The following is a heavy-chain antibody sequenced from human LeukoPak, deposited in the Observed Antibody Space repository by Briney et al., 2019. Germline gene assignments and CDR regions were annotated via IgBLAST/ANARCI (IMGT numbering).Heavy chain of an antibody. CDR1: GFTFRTYW. Sequence: GGSLRLSCEASGFTFRTYWMSWVRQAPGKGLEWVATIKQDGSEKYYVDSVKGRFTISRDNAKNSLYLQMNSLRAEDTAVYYCASGYSSGLYYFNYWGQGILVTVSS. V-gene: IGHV3-7*01. J-gene: IGHJ4*02. CDR3: ASGYSSGLYYFNY. D-gene: IGHD6-19*01. CDR2: IKQDGSEK.